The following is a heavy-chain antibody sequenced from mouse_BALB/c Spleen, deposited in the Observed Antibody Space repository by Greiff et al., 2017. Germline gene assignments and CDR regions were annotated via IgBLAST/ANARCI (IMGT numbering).Heavy chain of an antibody. V-gene: IGHV14-4*02. CDR2: IDPENGDT. D-gene: IGHD2-1*01. CDR3: NEGNYPYAMDY. CDR1: GFDIKDYY. J-gene: IGHJ4*01. Sequence: EVKLKQSGAELVRSGASVKLSCTASGFDIKDYYMHWVKQRPEQGLEWIGWIDPENGDTEYAPKFQGKATMTADTSSNTAYLQLSSLTSEDTAVYYCNEGNYPYAMDYWGQGTSVTVSS.